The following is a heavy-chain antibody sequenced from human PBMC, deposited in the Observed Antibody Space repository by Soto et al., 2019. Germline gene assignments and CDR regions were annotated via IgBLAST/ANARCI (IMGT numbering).Heavy chain of an antibody. Sequence: GGSLRLSCAASGFTFSSYWMSWVRQAPWKGLEWVANIKQDGSEKYYVDSVKGRFTISRDNAKNSLYLQMNSLRAEDTAVYYCAREGELRYFDWFDYWGQGTLVTISS. J-gene: IGHJ4*02. D-gene: IGHD3-9*01. CDR1: GFTFSSYW. V-gene: IGHV3-7*01. CDR3: AREGELRYFDWFDY. CDR2: IKQDGSEK.